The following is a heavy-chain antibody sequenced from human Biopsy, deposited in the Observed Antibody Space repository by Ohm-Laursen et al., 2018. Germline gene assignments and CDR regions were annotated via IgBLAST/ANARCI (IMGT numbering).Heavy chain of an antibody. CDR2: VYYNGNT. V-gene: IGHV4-59*08. Sequence: SDTLSLTCVVTYGSISGHFWSWIRQAPGKGLEWIGYVYYNGNTNYSPSLKSRATISLDTSKDRFSLKLASVTAADTAVYYCVRGVDYYDPYHYYALDVWGQGTTVTVSS. CDR3: VRGVDYYDPYHYYALDV. D-gene: IGHD3-22*01. J-gene: IGHJ6*02. CDR1: YGSISGHF.